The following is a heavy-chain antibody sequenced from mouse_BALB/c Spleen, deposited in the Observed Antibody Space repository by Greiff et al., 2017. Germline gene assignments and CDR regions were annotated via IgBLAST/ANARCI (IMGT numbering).Heavy chain of an antibody. CDR1: GYTFTDYN. Sequence: EVKLQESGPELVKPGASVKIPCKASGYTFTDYNMDWVKQSHGKSLEWIGDINPNNGGTIYNQKFKGKATLTVDKSSSTAYMELRSLTSEDTAVYYCARAVTTVVARAMDYWGQGTSVTVSS. J-gene: IGHJ4*01. CDR3: ARAVTTVVARAMDY. CDR2: INPNNGGT. D-gene: IGHD1-1*01. V-gene: IGHV1-18*01.